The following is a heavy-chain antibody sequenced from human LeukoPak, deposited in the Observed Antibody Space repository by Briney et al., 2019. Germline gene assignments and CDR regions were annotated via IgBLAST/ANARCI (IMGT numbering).Heavy chain of an antibody. J-gene: IGHJ3*02. CDR2: INHSGST. CDR3: ARGRYSGSYYNAFDI. Sequence: SETLCLTCTVSGGSISSSRYYWGWIRHPPGKGLEWIGEINHSGSTNYNPSLKSRVTISVDTSKNQSSLKLSSVPAADTAVYYCARGRYSGSYYNAFDIWGQGTMVTVSS. D-gene: IGHD1-26*01. V-gene: IGHV4-39*07. CDR1: GGSISSSRYY.